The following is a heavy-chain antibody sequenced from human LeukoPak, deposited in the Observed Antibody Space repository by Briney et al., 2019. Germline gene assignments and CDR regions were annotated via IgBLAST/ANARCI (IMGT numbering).Heavy chain of an antibody. J-gene: IGHJ4*02. D-gene: IGHD6-13*01. V-gene: IGHV4-61*02. Sequence: SQTLSLTCTVSGGSISSGSYYWSWIRQPAGKGLEWIGRVYTSGSTNYNPSLKSRVTISVDTSKNQFSLKLSSVTAADTAVYYCARGIAASGLDYWGQGTLVTVSS. CDR1: GGSISSGSYY. CDR2: VYTSGST. CDR3: ARGIAASGLDY.